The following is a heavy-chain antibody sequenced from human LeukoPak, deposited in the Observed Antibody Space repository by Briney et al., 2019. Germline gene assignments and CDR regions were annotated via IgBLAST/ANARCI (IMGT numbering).Heavy chain of an antibody. CDR1: GFTFSAYA. V-gene: IGHV3-23*01. J-gene: IGHJ4*02. CDR2: ISLRGEQI. CDR3: AKDRNAYSSGYQYYFDY. Sequence: GGSLRLSCAASGFTFSAYAMAWVRQAPGKGLEWVSDISLRGEQIHYADSVKGRFSVSRDNSKNTLYLQMNSLRAEDTAVYYCAKDRNAYSSGYQYYFDYWGQGTLVTVSS. D-gene: IGHD3-22*01.